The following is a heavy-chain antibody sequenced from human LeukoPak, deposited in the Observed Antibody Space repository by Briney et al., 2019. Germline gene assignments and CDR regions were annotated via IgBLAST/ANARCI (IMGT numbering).Heavy chain of an antibody. V-gene: IGHV3-30*04. J-gene: IGHJ4*02. CDR3: ARGQIYSYGWVSFDY. CDR2: ISYDGSNK. Sequence: PGGSLRLSCAASGFTFSSYAMHWVRQAPGKGLEWVAVISYDGSNKYYADSVRGRFTISRDNSKNTLYLQMNSLKAEDTAVYYCARGQIYSYGWVSFDYWGQGTLVTVSS. CDR1: GFTFSSYA. D-gene: IGHD5-18*01.